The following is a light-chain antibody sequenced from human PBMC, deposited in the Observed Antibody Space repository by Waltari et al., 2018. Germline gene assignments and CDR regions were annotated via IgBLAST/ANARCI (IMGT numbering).Light chain of an antibody. CDR3: AAWDDSLNGLWV. J-gene: IGLJ3*02. CDR1: SSNIGSNT. Sequence: QSVLTQPPSASGTPGPRVTISCSGSSSNIGSNTVNCYQQLPGTAPKLLIYSNNQRPSGVPDRFSGSKSGTSASLAISGLQSEDEADYYCAAWDDSLNGLWVFGGGTKLTVL. CDR2: SNN. V-gene: IGLV1-44*01.